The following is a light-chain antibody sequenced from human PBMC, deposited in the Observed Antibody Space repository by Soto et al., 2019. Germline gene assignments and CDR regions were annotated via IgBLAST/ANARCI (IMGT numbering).Light chain of an antibody. Sequence: QAVLTQPASVSGSPGQSITIACTGSTSDVGGYKGVSWYQQHPGKAPKLMIYEVSNRPSGVSNRFSGSKSGNTASLTISGLQAEDEADYYCSSFSTISTLVFGTGTKVTVL. CDR1: TSDVGGYKG. J-gene: IGLJ1*01. V-gene: IGLV2-14*01. CDR2: EVS. CDR3: SSFSTISTLV.